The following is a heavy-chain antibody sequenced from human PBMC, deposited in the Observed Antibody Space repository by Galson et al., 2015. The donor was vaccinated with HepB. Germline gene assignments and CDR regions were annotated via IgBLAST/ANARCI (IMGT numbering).Heavy chain of an antibody. CDR2: IKSKTDGGTT. CDR1: GFTFSNAW. D-gene: IGHD3-22*01. Sequence: SLRLSCAASGFTFSNAWMSWVRQAPGKGLEWVGRIKSKTDGGTTDYAAPVKGRFTISRDDSKNTLYLQMNSLKTEDTAVYYCTTGPLNYYDGGDAFDIWGQGTMVTVSS. J-gene: IGHJ3*02. CDR3: TTGPLNYYDGGDAFDI. V-gene: IGHV3-15*01.